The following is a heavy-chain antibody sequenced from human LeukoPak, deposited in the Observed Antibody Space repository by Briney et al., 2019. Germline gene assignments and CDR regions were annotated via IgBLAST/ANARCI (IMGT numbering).Heavy chain of an antibody. CDR3: ARGEPGARYNWFDP. D-gene: IGHD1-14*01. CDR2: INHSGST. CDR1: GGSIRSYY. V-gene: IGHV4-34*01. Sequence: SETLSFTCTVSGGSIRSYYWSWIRQPPGKGLEWIGEINHSGSTNYNPSLKSRVTISVDTSKNQFSLKLSSVTAADTAVYYCARGEPGARYNWFDPWGQGTLVTVSS. J-gene: IGHJ5*02.